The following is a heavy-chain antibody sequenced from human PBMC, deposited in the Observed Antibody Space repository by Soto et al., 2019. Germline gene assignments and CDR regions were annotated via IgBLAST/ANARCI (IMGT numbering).Heavy chain of an antibody. J-gene: IGHJ3*02. D-gene: IGHD3-22*01. V-gene: IGHV5-51*01. CDR2: IYPGGSDT. CDR1: GYSFTSYW. CDR3: ARRLWGYDSSGFDGFDI. Sequence: RGESLKTSCKGSGYSFTSYWIGWVRQMPGKGLEWMGIIYPGGSDTRYSPSFQGQVTISADKSIGTAYMQRSSLKAWDTARYYGARRLWGYDSSGFDGFDIWGQGTMVTGSS.